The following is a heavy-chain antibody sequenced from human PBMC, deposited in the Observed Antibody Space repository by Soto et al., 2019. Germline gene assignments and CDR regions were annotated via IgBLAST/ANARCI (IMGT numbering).Heavy chain of an antibody. J-gene: IGHJ6*02. CDR3: ARSQGSSTSLEIYYYYYGMDV. CDR1: GGTFSSYA. D-gene: IGHD2-2*01. CDR2: IIPISDTT. Sequence: QVQLVQSGAGVKKPGSSVKVSCKAPGGTFSSYAISWVRQAPGQGLEWMGGIIPISDTTNYAQKFQGRVTITADESTSTAYMELSSLRSEDTAVYYCARSQGSSTSLEIYYYYYGMDVWGQGTTVTVSS. V-gene: IGHV1-69*01.